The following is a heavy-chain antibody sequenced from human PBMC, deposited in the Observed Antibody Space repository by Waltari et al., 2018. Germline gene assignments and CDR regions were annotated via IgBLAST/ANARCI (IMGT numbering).Heavy chain of an antibody. V-gene: IGHV5-51*01. Sequence: EVQLVQSGAEVKKPGESLKISCKGSGYTFSNYWIGWVRQMPGKGLEWMGIIDPGASETRHSPSFQGQVTISADKSFNTAYLQGSSLKASDTAMYYCARHVGGYCSGGNCYADFWGQGTLVTVSS. CDR1: GYTFSNYW. J-gene: IGHJ4*02. CDR3: ARHVGGYCSGGNCYADF. CDR2: IDPGASET. D-gene: IGHD2-15*01.